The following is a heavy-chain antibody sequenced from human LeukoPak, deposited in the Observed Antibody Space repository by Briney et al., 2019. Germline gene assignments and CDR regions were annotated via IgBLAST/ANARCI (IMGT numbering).Heavy chain of an antibody. D-gene: IGHD6-19*01. V-gene: IGHV4-34*01. Sequence: SETLSLTCAVYGGSFSGYYWSWIRQPPGKGLEWIGEINHSGSTNYNPSLKSRVTISVDTSKSQFSLKLSSVTAADTAVYYCAARVWYSSGWYEYWGQGTLVTVSS. CDR2: INHSGST. CDR3: AARVWYSSGWYEY. J-gene: IGHJ4*02. CDR1: GGSFSGYY.